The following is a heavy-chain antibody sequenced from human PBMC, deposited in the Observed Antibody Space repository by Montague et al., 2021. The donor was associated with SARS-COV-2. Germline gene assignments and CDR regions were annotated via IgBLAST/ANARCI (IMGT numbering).Heavy chain of an antibody. D-gene: IGHD3-22*01. CDR3: ARSQNTCFITNCFYYFDI. V-gene: IGHV4-59*11. Sequence: SETLSLTCTVSAGSISSHYWSWIRQPPGKALEWIGYIYYTGSTNYNPSLKSRVTMSVDTPKNQFSLSLRSLTAADTAVYYCARSQNTCFITNCFYYFDIWGRGATVTVSS. CDR1: AGSISSHY. J-gene: IGHJ6*03. CDR2: IYYTGST.